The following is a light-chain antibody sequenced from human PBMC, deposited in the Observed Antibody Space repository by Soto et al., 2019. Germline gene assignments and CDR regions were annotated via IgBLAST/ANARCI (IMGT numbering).Light chain of an antibody. CDR1: QTVGRF. V-gene: IGKV3-11*01. CDR2: DAS. J-gene: IGKJ4*01. Sequence: DIVLTQSPATLSLSPGDRVTLSCRASQTVGRFLSWYQHSPGQGPRLLVYDASNRATGVPARFSGSGSETDFTLTISSLEPEDFAVYYCQHRSNWPLTFGGGTKVEIK. CDR3: QHRSNWPLT.